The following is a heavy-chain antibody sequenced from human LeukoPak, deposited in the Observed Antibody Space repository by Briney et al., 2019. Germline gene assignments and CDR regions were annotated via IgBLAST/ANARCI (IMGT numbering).Heavy chain of an antibody. CDR1: GGPISSGSYY. D-gene: IGHD2-2*01. V-gene: IGHV4-61*02. Sequence: PSQTLSLTCTVSGGPISSGSYYWSWIRQPAGKGLEWIGRIYTSVSTNYNPSLKSRVTISVDTSKNHFSLKLSSVTAADTAVYYCARAAGYCSSTSCYGNYNWFDPWGQGTLVTVSS. CDR2: IYTSVST. J-gene: IGHJ5*02. CDR3: ARAAGYCSSTSCYGNYNWFDP.